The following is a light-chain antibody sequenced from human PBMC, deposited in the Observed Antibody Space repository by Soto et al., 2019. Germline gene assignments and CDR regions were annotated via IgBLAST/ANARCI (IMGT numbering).Light chain of an antibody. V-gene: IGLV3-21*02. CDR3: QVWDSDSDHHVV. CDR1: NIETKS. CDR2: VDT. Sequence: SYELTQPPSVSVAPGQTARITCGGNNIETKSVHWYQQKPGQAPVLVVYVDTDRPSGIPERFSGSNSGNTATLAISRVEAGDEADYYCQVWDSDSDHHVVFGGGTQLTVL. J-gene: IGLJ2*01.